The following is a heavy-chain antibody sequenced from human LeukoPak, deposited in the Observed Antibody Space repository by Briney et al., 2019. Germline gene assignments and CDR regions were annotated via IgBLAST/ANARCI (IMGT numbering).Heavy chain of an antibody. Sequence: GGSLRLSCAASGFTFSSYGMHWVRQAPGKGLEWVAVISYDGSNKYYADSVKGRFTISRDNSKNTLYLQMNSLRAEDTAVYYCARGGHAAGRFDYWGQGTLVTVSS. CDR3: ARGGHAAGRFDY. D-gene: IGHD6-13*01. J-gene: IGHJ4*02. CDR1: GFTFSSYG. V-gene: IGHV3-30*03. CDR2: ISYDGSNK.